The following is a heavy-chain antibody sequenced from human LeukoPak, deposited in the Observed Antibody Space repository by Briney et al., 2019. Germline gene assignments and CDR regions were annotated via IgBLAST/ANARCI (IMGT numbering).Heavy chain of an antibody. CDR2: ITGRGGNT. CDR3: ARDRAAFDY. V-gene: IGHV3-23*01. CDR1: GFTFSSFP. D-gene: IGHD6-25*01. J-gene: IGHJ4*02. Sequence: GGSLRLSCAASGFTFSSFPMSWVRQAPGKGLQWVSGITGRGGNTYYADSVEGRFTISRDNSKNTLSLQMYSLRAEDTAVYYCARDRAAFDYWGQGTLVTVSS.